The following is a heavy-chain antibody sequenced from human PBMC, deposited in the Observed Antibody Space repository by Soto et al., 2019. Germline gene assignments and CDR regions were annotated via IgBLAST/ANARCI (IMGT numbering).Heavy chain of an antibody. CDR2: IYYSGST. V-gene: IGHV4-59*01. J-gene: IGHJ5*02. D-gene: IGHD6-13*01. CDR1: GGSISTYY. CDR3: ARFYSSPWFDT. Sequence: PSETLSLTCTVSGGSISTYYWCWIRQPPGKGLEWIGYIYYSGSTNYNPSLKSRVTISVDTSKNQFSLKLSSVTAADTAVYYCARFYSSPWFDTWGQGTLVTVS.